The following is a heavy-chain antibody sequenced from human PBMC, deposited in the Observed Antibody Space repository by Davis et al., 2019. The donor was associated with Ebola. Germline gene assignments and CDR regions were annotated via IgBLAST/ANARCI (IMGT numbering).Heavy chain of an antibody. CDR3: ARDVYGSSRPHPYYHGMDV. D-gene: IGHD3-22*01. Sequence: PGGSLRLSCAAYAFTFSSRAMHWVRQAPGKGLEWVAVISKDGITEYQPDSLKGRFTVSIDNSQNTLFLQMNALRPEDTAVYYCARDVYGSSRPHPYYHGMDVWGQGTTVIVAS. CDR2: ISKDGITE. V-gene: IGHV3-30*04. CDR1: AFTFSSRA. J-gene: IGHJ6*02.